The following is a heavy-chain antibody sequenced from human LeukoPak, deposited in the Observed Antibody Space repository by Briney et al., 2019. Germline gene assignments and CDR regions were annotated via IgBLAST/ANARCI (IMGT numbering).Heavy chain of an antibody. J-gene: IGHJ6*02. D-gene: IGHD1-26*01. CDR3: ARDLGGSYLRSYYYYGMDV. Sequence: SETLSLTCTVSGGSISSSSYYWGWIRQPPGKGLEWIGSIYYSGSTYYNPSLKSRVTISVDTSKNQFSLKLSSVTAADTAVYYCARDLGGSYLRSYYYYGMDVWGQGTTVTVSS. CDR1: GGSISSSSYY. V-gene: IGHV4-39*07. CDR2: IYYSGST.